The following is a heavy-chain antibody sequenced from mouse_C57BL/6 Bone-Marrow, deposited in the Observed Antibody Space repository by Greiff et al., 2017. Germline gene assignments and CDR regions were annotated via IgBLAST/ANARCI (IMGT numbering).Heavy chain of an antibody. CDR1: GYTFTSYW. CDR2: IHPNSGST. Sequence: QVQLQQPGAELVKPGASVKLSCKASGYTFTSYWMHWVKQRPGQGLEWIGMIHPNSGSTNYNEKFKSKATLTVDKSSSTAYMQHSSLTSEDSAVYYCARPHYYGSSYLYYFDYWGRGTTLTVSS. CDR3: ARPHYYGSSYLYYFDY. V-gene: IGHV1-64*01. D-gene: IGHD1-1*01. J-gene: IGHJ2*01.